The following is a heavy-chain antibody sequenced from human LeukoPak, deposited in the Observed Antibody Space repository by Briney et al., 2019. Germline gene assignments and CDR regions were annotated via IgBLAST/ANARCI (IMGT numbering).Heavy chain of an antibody. CDR3: ARPDYGDTHDAFDI. J-gene: IGHJ3*02. V-gene: IGHV5-51*01. D-gene: IGHD4-17*01. CDR1: GYSFTSYW. CDR2: IYPGDSDT. Sequence: GESLEISCQGSGYSFTSYWIGWVRQLPGKGLEWMGIIYPGDSDTRYSPSFQGQVTISADESISTAYLQWSSLKASDTAMYYCARPDYGDTHDAFDIWGQGTMVTVSS.